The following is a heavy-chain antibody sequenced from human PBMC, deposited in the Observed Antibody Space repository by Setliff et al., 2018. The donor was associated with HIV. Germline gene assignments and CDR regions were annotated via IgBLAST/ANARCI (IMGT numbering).Heavy chain of an antibody. Sequence: TSETLSLTCTVTGGSISSGGFYWTWIRQHPGKGLEWIGYIYNTGSTYHSPSLESRVTISIDTSKNQFSLKLSSVTAADTAVYYCAREIPYSYGGSGHPLWGQGTLVTVSS. D-gene: IGHD3-22*01. CDR1: GGSISSGGFY. V-gene: IGHV4-31*03. CDR3: AREIPYSYGGSGHPL. J-gene: IGHJ4*02. CDR2: IYNTGST.